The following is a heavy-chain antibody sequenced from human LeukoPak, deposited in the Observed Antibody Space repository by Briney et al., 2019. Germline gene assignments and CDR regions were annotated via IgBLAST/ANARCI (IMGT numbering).Heavy chain of an antibody. Sequence: PGGSLRLSCAASGFAFGVHAMTWVRQAPGKGPEWVATIGGPAETFYADSVKGRFTISRDNSRNTLYPQMNSLRAEDSAVYYCAKDWTSHNGVYVCLDFWGQGTQVTVSS. D-gene: IGHD3-16*01. J-gene: IGHJ4*02. CDR1: GFAFGVHA. CDR2: IGGPAET. CDR3: AKDWTSHNGVYVCLDF. V-gene: IGHV3-23*01.